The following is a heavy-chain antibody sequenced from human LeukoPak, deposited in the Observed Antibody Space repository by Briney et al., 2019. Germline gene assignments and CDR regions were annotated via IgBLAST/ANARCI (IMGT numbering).Heavy chain of an antibody. V-gene: IGHV4-59*01. J-gene: IGHJ4*02. CDR1: GGSISSYY. Sequence: SETLSLTCTVSGGSISSYYWSWIRQPPGEGLEWIGYIYYSGSTNYNPSLKSRVTISVDTSKNQFSLKLSSVTAADTAVYYCARHASLAARFGYWGQGTLVTVSS. CDR2: IYYSGST. D-gene: IGHD3-16*01. CDR3: ARHASLAARFGY.